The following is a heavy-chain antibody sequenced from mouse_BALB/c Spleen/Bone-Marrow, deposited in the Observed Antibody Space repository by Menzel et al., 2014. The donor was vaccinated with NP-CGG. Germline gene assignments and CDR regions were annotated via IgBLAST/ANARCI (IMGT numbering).Heavy chain of an antibody. CDR3: TRDLYDGYSYYAMDY. J-gene: IGHJ4*01. V-gene: IGHV5-6-4*01. CDR2: ITSVGVYT. D-gene: IGHD2-3*01. Sequence: EVKLQESGGGLVKPGGSLKLSCAASGFTFSSYTMSWVRQTPEKRLEWVATITSVGVYTYYPDSVKGRFTISRDNAKNTLYLQMSSLKSEDTAMYYCTRDLYDGYSYYAMDYWGQGTLVTVSS. CDR1: GFTFSSYT.